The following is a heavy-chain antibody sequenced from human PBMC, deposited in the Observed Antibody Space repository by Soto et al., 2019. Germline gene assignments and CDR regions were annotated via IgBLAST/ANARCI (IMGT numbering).Heavy chain of an antibody. CDR3: ARDPDRSGWYYFDY. Sequence: ASVKVSCKASGYTFTRYAMHWLRQAPGQSLEWMGWINAGNGNTKYSQKFQGRVTITRDTSASTDYMELSSLRSEDTAVYYCARDPDRSGWYYFDYWGQGTLVTVSS. CDR1: GYTFTRYA. D-gene: IGHD6-19*01. J-gene: IGHJ4*02. CDR2: INAGNGNT. V-gene: IGHV1-3*01.